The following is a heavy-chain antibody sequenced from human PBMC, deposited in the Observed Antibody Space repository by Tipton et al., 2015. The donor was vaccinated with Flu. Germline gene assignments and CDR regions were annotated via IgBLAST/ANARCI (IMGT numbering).Heavy chain of an antibody. CDR3: ATTPPGTGGYHRD. V-gene: IGHV4-61*02. CDR1: GGSITRGSYY. D-gene: IGHD2-8*02. J-gene: IGHJ4*02. CDR2: IHTNANT. Sequence: LRLSCTVSGGSITRGSYYYNWIRQAAGKGLEWIGRIHTNANTNYKPSLKSRVTISVDTSKNQFSLRLSSVTAADTAVYYCATTPPGTGGYHRDWGQGTLVTVSS.